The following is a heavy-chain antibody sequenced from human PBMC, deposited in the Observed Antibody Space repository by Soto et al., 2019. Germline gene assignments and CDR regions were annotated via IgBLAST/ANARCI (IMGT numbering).Heavy chain of an antibody. CDR2: FDPEDGET. CDR3: ATDSQIMITFGGVPPGAFDI. J-gene: IGHJ3*02. CDR1: GYTLTELS. V-gene: IGHV1-24*01. Sequence: ASVKVSCKVSGYTLTELSMHLVRQAPGKGLEWMGGFDPEDGETIYAQKFQGRVTMTEDTSTDTAYMELSSLRSEDTAVYYCATDSQIMITFGGVPPGAFDIWGQGTMVTVSS. D-gene: IGHD3-16*01.